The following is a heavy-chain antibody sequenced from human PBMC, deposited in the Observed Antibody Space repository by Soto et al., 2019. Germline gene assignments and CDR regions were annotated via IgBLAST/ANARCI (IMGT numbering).Heavy chain of an antibody. CDR2: IYIGGST. Sequence: LRLSCAASGFTVSNNYMSWVRQAPGKGLEWVSVIYIGGSTYYADSVKGRFTISRDNSKNTLYLQMNSLRAEDTAVYYCARDRGGSCEVYYSCLVVWGRGTAVTVS. D-gene: IGHD1-26*01. J-gene: IGHJ6*03. V-gene: IGHV3-66*01. CDR3: ARDRGGSCEVYYSCLVV. CDR1: GFTVSNNY.